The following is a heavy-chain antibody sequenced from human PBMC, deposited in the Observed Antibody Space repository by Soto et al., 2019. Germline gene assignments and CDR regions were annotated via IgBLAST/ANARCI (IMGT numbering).Heavy chain of an antibody. CDR1: GYTFSGYY. CDR2: INPNNGGA. J-gene: IGHJ4*02. D-gene: IGHD1-26*01. Sequence: ASVKVSCKASGYTFSGYYLHWVRQAPGQGLEWMGWINPNNGGAIYAQKFRGRVTMTRDTSISTVYLELSRLRSDDSAVYYCARDEIVGATSRDYFDYWGQGALVTVSS. V-gene: IGHV1-2*02. CDR3: ARDEIVGATSRDYFDY.